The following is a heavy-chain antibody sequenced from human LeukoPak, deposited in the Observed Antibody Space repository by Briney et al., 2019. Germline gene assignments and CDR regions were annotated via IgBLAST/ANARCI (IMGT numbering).Heavy chain of an antibody. V-gene: IGHV1-2*06. D-gene: IGHD1-1*01. J-gene: IGHJ4*02. Sequence: GDSVKVSCQASGYTFTGYYTHWVRQAPGQGLEWMGRINHNSGDTTYAQNFQGRVTMTRDTSISTVFMDLTSLRSDDTAVYYCARGGHWNDQPYWGQGTLVTVSS. CDR1: GYTFTGYY. CDR3: ARGGHWNDQPY. CDR2: INHNSGDT.